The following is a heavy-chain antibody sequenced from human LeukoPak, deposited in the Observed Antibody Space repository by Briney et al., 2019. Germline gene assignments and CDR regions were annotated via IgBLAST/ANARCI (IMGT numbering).Heavy chain of an antibody. J-gene: IGHJ4*02. Sequence: PGESLRLSCAAAEFTFNTYTMIWVRQAPGKGLEWVSSIHTSGDISYAASVKGRFTISRDDATNSLFLQMNSLRADDTGVYYCASREPAGHWGQGTLVTVSS. CDR2: IHTSGDI. CDR3: ASREPAGH. V-gene: IGHV3-21*01. CDR1: EFTFNTYT. D-gene: IGHD1-14*01.